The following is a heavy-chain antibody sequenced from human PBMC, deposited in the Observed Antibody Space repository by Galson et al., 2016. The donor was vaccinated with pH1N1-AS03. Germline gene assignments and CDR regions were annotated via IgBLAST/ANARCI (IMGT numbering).Heavy chain of an antibody. CDR1: GFAVRANA. Sequence: SLRLSCAASGFAVRANAMSWVRQAPGKGLEWVSAIDGGRENTHHADSVKDRFTISRDNSKNTLYLQMNSLRPEDTAVYYCAKDVLSWAFDHWGQGALVTVSS. V-gene: IGHV3-23*01. D-gene: IGHD1-26*01. J-gene: IGHJ4*02. CDR2: IDGGRENT. CDR3: AKDVLSWAFDH.